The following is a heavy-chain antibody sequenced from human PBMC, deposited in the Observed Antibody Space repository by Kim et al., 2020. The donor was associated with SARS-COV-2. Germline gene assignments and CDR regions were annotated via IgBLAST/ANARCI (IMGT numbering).Heavy chain of an antibody. CDR1: VFTFNTYG. V-gene: IGHV3-30*18. CDR2: ISYDGSNK. D-gene: IGHD3-10*01. Sequence: GGTLRLSCAVSVFTFNTYGMYWVRQAPGKGLEWVAVISYDGSNKYYADSVKGRFTISRDNSKNTLYLQMNSLRAEDTAVYYCAKAVLRGVNYYYYGMDG. CDR3: AKAVLRGVNYYYYGMDG. J-gene: IGHJ6*01.